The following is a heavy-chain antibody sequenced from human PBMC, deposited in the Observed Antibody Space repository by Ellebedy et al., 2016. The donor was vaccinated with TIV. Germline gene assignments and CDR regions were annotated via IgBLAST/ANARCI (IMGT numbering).Heavy chain of an antibody. CDR1: GGSFSGYY. CDR2: IDRSGGT. J-gene: IGHJ4*02. Sequence: MPGGSLRLSCAVYGGSFSGYYWSWIRQPPGKGLEWIGEIDRSGGTDYNPSLKSRVTISVDTSKNQFSLKVTSVTTADTAFYYCARGLRGYSGFVDYWGQGTLVTVSS. V-gene: IGHV4-34*01. D-gene: IGHD5-12*01. CDR3: ARGLRGYSGFVDY.